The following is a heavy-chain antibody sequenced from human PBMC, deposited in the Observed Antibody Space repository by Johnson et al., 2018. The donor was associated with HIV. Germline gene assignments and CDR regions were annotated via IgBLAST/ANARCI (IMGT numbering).Heavy chain of an antibody. J-gene: IGHJ3*02. Sequence: VQLVESGGGVVQPGGSLRLSCAASGFTFSRYWMHWVRQAPGKGLEWVGRSRNKANTYTTEYAVSVKGRFTISRDDSKNSLYLQINSLKTEDTAVYYCTTEAGIHLWLIDAFDIWGQGTMVTVSS. CDR3: TTEAGIHLWLIDAFDI. D-gene: IGHD5-18*01. V-gene: IGHV3-72*01. CDR2: SRNKANTYTT. CDR1: GFTFSRYW.